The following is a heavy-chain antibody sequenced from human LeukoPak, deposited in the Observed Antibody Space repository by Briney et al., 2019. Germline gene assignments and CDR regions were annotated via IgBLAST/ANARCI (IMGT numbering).Heavy chain of an antibody. V-gene: IGHV3-7*01. J-gene: IGHJ4*02. CDR2: IKQDVSEK. CDR1: GFTFRSYW. D-gene: IGHD3-10*01. CDR3: SRFASCFDY. Sequence: PGGSLRLSCAASGFTFRSYWMSWVRQAPGKGLEWVANIKQDVSEKYYVDSVKGRFTISRDNAKNSLYLQMNSLRAEDTAVYYCSRFASCFDYWGQGTLVTVSS.